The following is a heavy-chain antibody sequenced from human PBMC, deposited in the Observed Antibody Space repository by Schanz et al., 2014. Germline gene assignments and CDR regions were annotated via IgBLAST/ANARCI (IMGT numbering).Heavy chain of an antibody. V-gene: IGHV3-23*04. D-gene: IGHD3-10*01. Sequence: EVQLAESGGGLVQPGGSLRLSCLASGFAFSSYGMNWLRQAPGKGLEWVSVIGVDGTTTYYADSVKGRFTISRDNSKNTLYLQMNSLRPEDTAVYYCAKGRFGELSAFDIWGRGTMXTVSS. J-gene: IGHJ3*02. CDR3: AKGRFGELSAFDI. CDR1: GFAFSSYG. CDR2: IGVDGTTT.